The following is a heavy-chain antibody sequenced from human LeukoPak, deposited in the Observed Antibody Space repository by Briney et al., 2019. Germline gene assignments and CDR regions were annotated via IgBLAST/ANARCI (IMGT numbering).Heavy chain of an antibody. V-gene: IGHV3-7*01. CDR2: IKQDGSEK. D-gene: IGHD1-26*01. Sequence: GGSLRLSCAASGFSFSDYWMSWVRQAPGKGLELVANIKQDGSEKYYVDSVKGRVTISRDNAKNSLYLQMNSLRAEDTAVYYCAKLRGSNGARRYYFDYWGQGTQVTVSS. CDR3: AKLRGSNGARRYYFDY. CDR1: GFSFSDYW. J-gene: IGHJ4*02.